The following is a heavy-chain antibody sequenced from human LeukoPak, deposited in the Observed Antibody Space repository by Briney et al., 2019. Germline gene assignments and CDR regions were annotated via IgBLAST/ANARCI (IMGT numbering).Heavy chain of an antibody. V-gene: IGHV4-59*01. CDR1: GGSISSYY. J-gene: IGHJ6*02. CDR2: IYYSGST. Sequence: SETLSLTCTVSGGSISSYYWSWIRQPPGKGLEWIGYIYYSGSTNYNPSLKSRVTIPVDTSKNQFSLKLSSVTAADTAVYYCARAKSPPYYYGMDVWGQGTTVTVSS. CDR3: ARAKSPPYYYGMDV.